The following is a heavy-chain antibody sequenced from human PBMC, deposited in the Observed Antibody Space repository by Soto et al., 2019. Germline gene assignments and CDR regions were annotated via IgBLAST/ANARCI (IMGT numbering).Heavy chain of an antibody. CDR1: GGSISSGGYY. V-gene: IGHV4-31*03. Sequence: SETLSLTCTVSGGSISSGGYYWSWIRQHPGKGLEWIGYIYYSGSTYYNPSLKSRVTISVDTSKNQFSLKLSSVTAADTAVYYCARQSIAAAGTAWFDPWGQGTLVTVSS. J-gene: IGHJ5*02. CDR2: IYYSGST. CDR3: ARQSIAAAGTAWFDP. D-gene: IGHD6-13*01.